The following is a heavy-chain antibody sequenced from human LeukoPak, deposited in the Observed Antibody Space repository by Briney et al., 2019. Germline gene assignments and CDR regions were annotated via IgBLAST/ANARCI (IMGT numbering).Heavy chain of an antibody. Sequence: GRSLRLSCAASGFTFSSYSMNWVRQAPGKGLEWVSSISSSSSYIYYADSVKGRFTISRDNAKNSLYLQMNSLRAEDTAVYYCARDLEAYGMDVWGQGTTVTVSS. CDR1: GFTFSSYS. CDR3: ARDLEAYGMDV. V-gene: IGHV3-21*01. J-gene: IGHJ6*02. CDR2: ISSSSSYI.